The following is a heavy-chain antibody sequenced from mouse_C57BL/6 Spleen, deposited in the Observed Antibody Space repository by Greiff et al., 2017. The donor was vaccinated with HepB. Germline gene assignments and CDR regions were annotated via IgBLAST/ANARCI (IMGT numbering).Heavy chain of an antibody. D-gene: IGHD1-1*01. V-gene: IGHV1-26*01. CDR3: ARKGGSSYGFDY. J-gene: IGHJ2*01. CDR2: INPNNGGT. CDR1: GYTFTDYY. Sequence: EVQLQQSGPELVKPGASVKISCKASGYTFTDYYMNWVKQSHGKSLEWIGDINPNNGGTSYNQKFKGKATLTVDKSSSTAYMELRSLTSEDSAVYYCARKGGSSYGFDYWGQGTTLTVSS.